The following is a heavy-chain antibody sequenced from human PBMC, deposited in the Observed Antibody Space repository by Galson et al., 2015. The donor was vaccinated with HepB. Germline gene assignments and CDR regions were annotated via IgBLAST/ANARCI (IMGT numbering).Heavy chain of an antibody. D-gene: IGHD6-19*01. CDR1: GFTFSSYA. Sequence: SLRLSCAASGFTFSSYAIMWVRQAPGKGLEWVSGMSDNGDNTFYADSVKGRFTISRDISRNTVYLQMNSLRVEDTAVYYCATRSGASGWYSYFQHWGQGTLVTVSS. CDR2: MSDNGDNT. V-gene: IGHV3-23*01. J-gene: IGHJ1*01. CDR3: ATRSGASGWYSYFQH.